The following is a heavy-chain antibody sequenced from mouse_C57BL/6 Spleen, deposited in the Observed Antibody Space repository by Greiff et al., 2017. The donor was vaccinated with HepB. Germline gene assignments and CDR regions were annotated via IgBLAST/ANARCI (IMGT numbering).Heavy chain of an antibody. D-gene: IGHD1-1*01. V-gene: IGHV1-82*01. CDR2: IYPGDGDT. Sequence: VQVVESGPELVKPGASVKISCKASGYAFSSSWMNWVKQRPGKGLEWIGRIYPGDGDTNYNGKFKGKATLTADKSSSTAYMQLSSLTSEDSAVYFCANYYGSSPYYAMDYWGQGTSVTVSS. CDR3: ANYYGSSPYYAMDY. CDR1: GYAFSSSW. J-gene: IGHJ4*01.